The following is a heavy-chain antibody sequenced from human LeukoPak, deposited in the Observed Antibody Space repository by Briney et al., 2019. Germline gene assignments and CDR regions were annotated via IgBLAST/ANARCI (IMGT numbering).Heavy chain of an antibody. V-gene: IGHV4-39*07. D-gene: IGHD1-1*01. J-gene: IGHJ6*03. CDR2: INHSGST. CDR1: GGSISTSNYY. Sequence: SETLSLTCTVSGGSISTSNYYWSWIRQPPGKGLEWIGEINHSGSTNYNPSLKSRVTISVDTSKNQFSLKLSSVTAADTAVYYCVVQLERRGYYYCYMDVWGKGTTVTVSS. CDR3: VVQLERRGYYYCYMDV.